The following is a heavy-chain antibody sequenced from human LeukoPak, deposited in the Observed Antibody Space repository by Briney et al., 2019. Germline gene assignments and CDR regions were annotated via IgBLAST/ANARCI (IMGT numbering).Heavy chain of an antibody. D-gene: IGHD2-8*02. CDR3: ATYRQVLLPFES. V-gene: IGHV3-23*01. CDR2: IFPSGGEI. CDR1: GFTFSTFA. Sequence: GGSLRLSCAASGFTFSTFAMIWVRQPPGKGLEWGSSIFPSGGEIHYADSVRGRFTISRDNSTCTLSLQMNGLRAEDTAIYYCATYRQVLLPFESRGQGNLGTVSS. J-gene: IGHJ4*02.